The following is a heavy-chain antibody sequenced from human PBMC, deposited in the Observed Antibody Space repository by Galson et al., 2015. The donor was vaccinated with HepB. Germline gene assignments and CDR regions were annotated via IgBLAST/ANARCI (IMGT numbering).Heavy chain of an antibody. CDR1: GGSISSGGYY. CDR3: ARADYYDSSARDGYYFDY. Sequence: LSLTCTVSGGSISSGGYYWSWIRQHPGKGLEWIGYIYYSGSTYYNPSLKSRVTISVDTSKNQFSLKLSSVTAADTAVYYCARADYYDSSARDGYYFDYWGQGTLVTVSS. V-gene: IGHV4-31*03. D-gene: IGHD3-22*01. CDR2: IYYSGST. J-gene: IGHJ4*02.